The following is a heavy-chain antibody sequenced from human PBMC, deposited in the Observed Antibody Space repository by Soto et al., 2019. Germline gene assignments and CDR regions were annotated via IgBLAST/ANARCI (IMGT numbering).Heavy chain of an antibody. CDR1: GYSINSGYY. CDR2: VFHSGTT. Sequence: SETLSLTCAVSGYSINSGYYWGWIRQSPGKGLEWIGSVFHSGTTYSTPSLKTRLTISVDTSKNQFSLDLNAVTAADTAVYYCVRDFGDLHDFWSGSDYWGQAIQVTVS. V-gene: IGHV4-38-2*02. CDR3: VRDFGDLHDFWSGSDY. J-gene: IGHJ4*02. D-gene: IGHD3-3*01.